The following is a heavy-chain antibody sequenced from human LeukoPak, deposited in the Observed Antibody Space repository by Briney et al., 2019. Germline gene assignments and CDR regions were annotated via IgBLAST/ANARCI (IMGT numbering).Heavy chain of an antibody. CDR1: GYTFTGYY. Sequence: ASVKVSCKASGYTFTGYYVHWVRQAPGQGLEWMGWINANSGGINYGQKFQGRVTVTRDSSISTAYMELSRLRSDDTAVYFCARDQATVATPWWDHWGQGTLVTVSS. V-gene: IGHV1-2*02. CDR2: INANSGGI. D-gene: IGHD4-23*01. J-gene: IGHJ4*02. CDR3: ARDQATVATPWWDH.